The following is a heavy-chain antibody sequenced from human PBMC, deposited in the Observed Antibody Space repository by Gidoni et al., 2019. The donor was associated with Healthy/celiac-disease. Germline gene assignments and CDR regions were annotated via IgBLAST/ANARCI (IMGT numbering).Heavy chain of an antibody. CDR1: GGSISSGGYY. D-gene: IGHD2-21*02. CDR2: IYYSGST. V-gene: IGHV4-31*03. J-gene: IGHJ4*02. Sequence: QVQLQESGPGLVKPSQTLSLTCTVSGGSISSGGYYWSWIRQHPGKGLEWIGYIYYSGSTYYNPSLKSRVTRSVDTLKNQFSRKLSSVTAADTAVYYCARVWKVVTAIDYWGQGTLVTVSS. CDR3: ARVWKVVTAIDY.